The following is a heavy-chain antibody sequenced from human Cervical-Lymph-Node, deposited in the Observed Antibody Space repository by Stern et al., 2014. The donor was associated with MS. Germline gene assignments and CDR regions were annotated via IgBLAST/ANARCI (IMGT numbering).Heavy chain of an antibody. V-gene: IGHV1-46*03. J-gene: IGHJ4*02. CDR2: ITPNGGTT. Sequence: VQLVVSGAEVKKPGASVKVSCKASQYTFTSYHMHWVRQAPGQGLEWMGIITPNGGTTSYAQKFQGIVTMTRDTSTSTAYMELSGLRSEDTAVYYCTREKYGGNYLDYWGQGTLVTVSS. D-gene: IGHD4-23*01. CDR3: TREKYGGNYLDY. CDR1: QYTFTSYH.